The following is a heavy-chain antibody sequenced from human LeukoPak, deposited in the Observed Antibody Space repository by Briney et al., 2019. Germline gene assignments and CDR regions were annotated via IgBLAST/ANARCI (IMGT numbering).Heavy chain of an antibody. CDR3: VKDMTAGGADV. D-gene: IGHD2-21*02. Sequence: GGSLRLSCAASGIAFDKYAMHWVRHAPGKGLEWVSGISLDSARIGYTDSVKGRFTISRDNAKNSVHLQINSLKTEDTALYYCVKDMTAGGADVWGKGTTVTVSS. CDR1: GIAFDKYA. CDR2: ISLDSARI. V-gene: IGHV3-9*01. J-gene: IGHJ6*04.